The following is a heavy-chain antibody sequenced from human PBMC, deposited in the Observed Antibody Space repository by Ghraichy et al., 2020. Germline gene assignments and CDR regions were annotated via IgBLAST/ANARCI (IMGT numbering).Heavy chain of an antibody. D-gene: IGHD6-13*01. CDR2: INHIGST. Sequence: SETLSLTCAVYGGSFSGYYWSWIRQPPGKGLEWIGEINHIGSTNYNPSLKSRVTISVDTSKNQFSLKLSSVTAADTAVYYCARGPTSYSIIWYYFYGMDVWGEATTVTVSS. CDR1: GGSFSGYY. V-gene: IGHV4-34*01. J-gene: IGHJ6*04. CDR3: ARGPTSYSIIWYYFYGMDV.